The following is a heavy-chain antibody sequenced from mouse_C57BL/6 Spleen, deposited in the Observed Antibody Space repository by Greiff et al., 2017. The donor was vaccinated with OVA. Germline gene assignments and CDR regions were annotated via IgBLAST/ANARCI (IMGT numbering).Heavy chain of an antibody. CDR1: GYAFTNYL. CDR3: ARRGNYYDYDLLDY. CDR2: INPGSGGT. D-gene: IGHD2-4*01. Sequence: QVQLQQSGAELVRPGTSVKVSCKASGYAFTNYLIEWVKQRPGQGLEWIGVINPGSGGTNYNEKFKGKATLTADKSSSTAYMQLSSLTSEDSAVYFCARRGNYYDYDLLDYWGQGTTLTVSS. J-gene: IGHJ2*01. V-gene: IGHV1-54*01.